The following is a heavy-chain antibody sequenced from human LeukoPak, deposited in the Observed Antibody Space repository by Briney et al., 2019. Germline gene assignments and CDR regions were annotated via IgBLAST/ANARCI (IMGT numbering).Heavy chain of an antibody. CDR3: ARDRARFDP. J-gene: IGHJ5*02. V-gene: IGHV4-39*07. Sequence: SETLSLTCTVSGSSISNYYWGWIRQAPGKGLEWIGSIYYSGNTYYNSSLKSRVTISLDTSKNQFSLNLFSVTAADTAVYYCARDRARFDPWGQGTLVTVSS. D-gene: IGHD6-6*01. CDR1: GSSISNYY. CDR2: IYYSGNT.